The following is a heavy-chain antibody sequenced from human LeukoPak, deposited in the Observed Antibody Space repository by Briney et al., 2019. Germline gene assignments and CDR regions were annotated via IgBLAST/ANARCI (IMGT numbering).Heavy chain of an antibody. V-gene: IGHV3-30-3*01. CDR3: ARENVTSPYYYYGMDV. D-gene: IGHD1-1*01. Sequence: GGSLRLSCVASGFTFSSYTMYWVRQAPGKGLEWVAVISYDGSNKYYADSVKGRFTISRDNSKNTLYLQMNSLRAEDTAVYYCARENVTSPYYYYGMDVWGQGTTVTVSS. CDR1: GFTFSSYT. CDR2: ISYDGSNK. J-gene: IGHJ6*02.